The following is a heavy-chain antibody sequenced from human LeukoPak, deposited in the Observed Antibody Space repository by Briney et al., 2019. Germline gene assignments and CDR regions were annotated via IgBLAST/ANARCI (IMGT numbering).Heavy chain of an antibody. CDR2: IYYSGST. CDR1: VRFVSIGSYY. CDR3: ARDLDGGKGVDY. V-gene: IGHV4-61*01. J-gene: IGHJ4*02. D-gene: IGHD4-23*01. Sequence: PSETLSLTCTVCVRFVSIGSYYWRWIRQPPGKGLEWIGYIYYSGSTNYNPSLKSRVTISVDTSKNQMSLQMSYVTAVDTAVHYCARDLDGGKGVDYWGQGTLVTVSS.